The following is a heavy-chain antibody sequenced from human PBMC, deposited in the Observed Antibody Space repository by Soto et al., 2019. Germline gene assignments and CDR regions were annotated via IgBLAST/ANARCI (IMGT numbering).Heavy chain of an antibody. D-gene: IGHD1-1*01. Sequence: QVQLLQSGAEVKKPGASVKVSCKVSGHTLTELSMHWVRQAPGRGLEWMGGFDPEDGETISAQKFQGRVTMTEDTSTDTTYMELTILRSEDTAVYYCAAGGTRWLHSPFDYWGQGTLVTISS. CDR3: AAGGTRWLHSPFDY. CDR1: GHTLTELS. V-gene: IGHV1-24*01. CDR2: FDPEDGET. J-gene: IGHJ4*02.